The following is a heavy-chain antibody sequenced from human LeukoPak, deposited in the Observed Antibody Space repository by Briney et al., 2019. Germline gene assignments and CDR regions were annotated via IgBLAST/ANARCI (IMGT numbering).Heavy chain of an antibody. J-gene: IGHJ3*02. V-gene: IGHV3-33*06. D-gene: IGHD3-22*01. CDR3: GKDFLCSCCFYFGAFDI. Sequence: GRSLRLSCAASEFTFSSYGMHWVRQAPGKGLEWVAVIWYDGSKEYYADSVKGRFTMSRDNSKNTLYLQMNSLRAEDTAVYYLGKDFLCSCCFYFGAFDIWGQGTMVTVSS. CDR2: IWYDGSKE. CDR1: EFTFSSYG.